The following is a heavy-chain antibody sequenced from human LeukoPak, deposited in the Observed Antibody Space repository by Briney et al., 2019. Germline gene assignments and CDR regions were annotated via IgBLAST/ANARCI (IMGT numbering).Heavy chain of an antibody. J-gene: IGHJ3*02. CDR1: GFTFSSYA. Sequence: PGGSLRLSCAASGFTFSSYAMSWVRQAPGKGLEWVSAISGSGGSTYYADSVKGRFTISRDNSKNTLYLQMNSLRAEDTAVYYCARSPRLSGSYRYDAFDIWGQGTMVTVSS. CDR2: ISGSGGST. D-gene: IGHD1-26*01. CDR3: ARSPRLSGSYRYDAFDI. V-gene: IGHV3-23*01.